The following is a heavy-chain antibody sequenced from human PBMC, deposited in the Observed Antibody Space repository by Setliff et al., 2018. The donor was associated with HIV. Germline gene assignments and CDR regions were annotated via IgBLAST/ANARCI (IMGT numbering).Heavy chain of an antibody. J-gene: IGHJ4*02. D-gene: IGHD5-12*01. CDR1: GFTFADHA. CDR2: IRSKTQGGTT. CDR3: SCSGYDSYFDY. V-gene: IGHV3-49*04. Sequence: PGGSLRLSCTASGFTFADHAMTWVRQAPGKGLEWVGFIRSKTQGGTTVYAAPVKGRFTISRDDSRSIAYLQMNSLKTEDTAVYYCSCSGYDSYFDYWGQGTPVTVSS.